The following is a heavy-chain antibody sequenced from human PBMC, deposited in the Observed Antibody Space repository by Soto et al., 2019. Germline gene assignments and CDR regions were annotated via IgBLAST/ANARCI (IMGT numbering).Heavy chain of an antibody. V-gene: IGHV4-59*01. CDR1: GGSISSYY. J-gene: IGHJ4*02. CDR2: IYYSGST. CDR3: ARSDGRY. Sequence: SETLSLICTVSGGSISSYYWSWIRQPPGKGLEWIGYIYYSGSTNYNPSLKSRVTISVDTSKNQFSLKLSSVTAADTAVYYCARSDGRYWGQGTLVTVSS.